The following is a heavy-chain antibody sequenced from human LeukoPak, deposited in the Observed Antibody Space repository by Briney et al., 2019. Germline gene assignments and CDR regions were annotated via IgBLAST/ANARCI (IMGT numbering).Heavy chain of an antibody. J-gene: IGHJ4*02. V-gene: IGHV4-39*07. D-gene: IGHD6-6*01. CDR3: ARSGGLGSSTFDY. Sequence: SETLSLTCTVSGGSVTSSGSYWGWVRQPPGKGLEWIGSISYSGGTSYTPSLKSRITISVDTSKNQFSLKLSSVTAADTAVYYCARSGGLGSSTFDYWGQGTLVTVSS. CDR1: GGSVTSSGSY. CDR2: ISYSGGT.